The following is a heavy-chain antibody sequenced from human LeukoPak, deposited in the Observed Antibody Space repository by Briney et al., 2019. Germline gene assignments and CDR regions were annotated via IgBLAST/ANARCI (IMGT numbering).Heavy chain of an antibody. V-gene: IGHV3-73*01. Sequence: PGGSLRLSCAASGFTYSGSAMHWVRQASGKGLEWVGRIRSKANSYATAYAASVKGRFTISRDDSKNTAYLQMNSLKTGDTAVYYCTRITVTTSSGTDYWGQGTLVTVSS. CDR3: TRITVTTSSGTDY. CDR2: IRSKANSYAT. J-gene: IGHJ4*02. D-gene: IGHD4-11*01. CDR1: GFTYSGSA.